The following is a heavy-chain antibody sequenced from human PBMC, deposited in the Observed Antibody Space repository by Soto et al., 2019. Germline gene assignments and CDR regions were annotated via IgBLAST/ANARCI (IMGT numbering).Heavy chain of an antibody. Sequence: GGSLRLSCAASGFTFSSYSMNWVRQAPGKGLEWVSSISSSSSYIYYADSVKGRFTISRDNAKNSLYLQMNSLRAEDTAVYYCARGLRRYFDWTDPEFDYWGQGTLVTVSS. D-gene: IGHD3-9*01. CDR2: ISSSSSYI. CDR1: GFTFSSYS. J-gene: IGHJ4*02. CDR3: ARGLRRYFDWTDPEFDY. V-gene: IGHV3-21*01.